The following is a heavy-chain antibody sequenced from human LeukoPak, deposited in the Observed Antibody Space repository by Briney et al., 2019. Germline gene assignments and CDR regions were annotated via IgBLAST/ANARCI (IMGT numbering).Heavy chain of an antibody. Sequence: SVKVSCKASGGTFISYAISWVRQAPGKGLEWVGRIIPILGIANYAQKFQGRVTITADKSTSTAYMELSSLRSEDTAEYYCAKEVEDIVVVPAAPLTFDIWGQGTMVTVSS. D-gene: IGHD2-2*01. CDR2: IIPILGIA. V-gene: IGHV1-69*04. CDR3: AKEVEDIVVVPAAPLTFDI. J-gene: IGHJ3*02. CDR1: GGTFISYA.